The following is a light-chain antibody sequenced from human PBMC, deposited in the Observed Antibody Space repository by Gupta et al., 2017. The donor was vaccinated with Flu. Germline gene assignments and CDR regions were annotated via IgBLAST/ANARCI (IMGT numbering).Light chain of an antibody. CDR2: YAS. J-gene: IGKJ2*01. CDR3: RQCDGLAKT. Sequence: IGRNVNWYQQKPEQSPKLLSKYASQDGSGVPSRFSGSGFGTNFTLTINGLEAEDAATYYCRQCDGLAKTFGQGTKLVIK. CDR1: IGRN. V-gene: IGKV6-21*01.